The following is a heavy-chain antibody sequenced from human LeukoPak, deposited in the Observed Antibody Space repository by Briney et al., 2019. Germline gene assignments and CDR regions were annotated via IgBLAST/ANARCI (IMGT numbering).Heavy chain of an antibody. CDR1: GFTFSSYG. CDR3: ARDGVHSGYREGPDY. CDR2: IWYDGSNK. D-gene: IGHD3-22*01. V-gene: IGHV3-33*01. J-gene: IGHJ4*02. Sequence: PGRSLRLSCAASGFTFSSYGMHWVRQAPGKGLEWVAVIWYDGSNKYFADSVKGRFTISRDNSKNTLYLQMNSLRVEDTAVYYCARDGVHSGYREGPDYWGQGTLVTVSS.